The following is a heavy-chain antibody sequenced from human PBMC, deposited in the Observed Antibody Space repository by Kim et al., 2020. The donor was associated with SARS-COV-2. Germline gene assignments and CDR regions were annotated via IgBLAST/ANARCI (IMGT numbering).Heavy chain of an antibody. CDR3: ARDCTSTSCYGSIDY. J-gene: IGHJ4*02. Sequence: ASVKVSCKASGYTFTSYVMQWVRQAPGQRLEWMGWINAGNGNTKYSQEFQGRVTITRDTFATTAYMELSSLQSEDTAVYYCARDCTSTSCYGSIDYWGQG. D-gene: IGHD2-2*01. CDR1: GYTFTSYV. CDR2: INAGNGNT. V-gene: IGHV1-3*01.